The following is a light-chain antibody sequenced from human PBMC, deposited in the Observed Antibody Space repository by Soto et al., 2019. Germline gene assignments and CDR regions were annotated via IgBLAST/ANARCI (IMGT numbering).Light chain of an antibody. V-gene: IGKV1-33*01. CDR2: DAS. CDR3: QQFDNLT. CDR1: QDISNY. J-gene: IGKJ4*01. Sequence: DLPMTQSPSSLSASVGDRVTITCQASQDISNYLNRFQQQSGKAPNLLIYDASNLGTGAPSRFSGSGSGTDFTFTLSSLQPEDIATYYCQQFDNLTFGGGTKVEIK.